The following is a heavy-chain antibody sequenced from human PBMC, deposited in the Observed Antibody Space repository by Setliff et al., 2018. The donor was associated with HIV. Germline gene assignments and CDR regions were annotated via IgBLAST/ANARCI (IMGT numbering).Heavy chain of an antibody. D-gene: IGHD5-12*01. Sequence: ASVKVSCKVSGYTVTELSINWVRQAPGKGPEWMGGFDPEDNKIVYAQKFQGRVTTTEDTSTDTAYMELSSLRPEDTAVYYCATRIRDGHRGYGYFDFCGQGTLVTVSS. CDR3: ATRIRDGHRGYGYFDF. CDR2: FDPEDNKI. CDR1: GYTVTELS. J-gene: IGHJ4*02. V-gene: IGHV1-24*01.